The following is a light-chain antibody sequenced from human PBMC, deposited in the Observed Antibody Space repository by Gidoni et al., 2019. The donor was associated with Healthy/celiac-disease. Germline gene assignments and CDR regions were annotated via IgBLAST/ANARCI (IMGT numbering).Light chain of an antibody. CDR1: QSVSSN. CDR2: GAS. V-gene: IGKV3-15*01. Sequence: EIEMTQSPATLSVSPGERATLSCRASQSVSSNLGWYQQKPGQAPRLLIYGASTTATGIPARFSGSGSGTEFTLTISSLQSEDFAVYYCQQYNNWPPEVTFGQGTKLEIK. CDR3: QQYNNWPPEVT. J-gene: IGKJ2*01.